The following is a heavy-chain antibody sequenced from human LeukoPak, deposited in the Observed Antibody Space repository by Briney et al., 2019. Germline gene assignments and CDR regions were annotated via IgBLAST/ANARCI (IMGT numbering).Heavy chain of an antibody. V-gene: IGHV1-46*01. J-gene: IGHJ4*02. CDR3: AREGHLTIFGAGRGYYFDY. D-gene: IGHD3-3*01. Sequence: GASVKASCKASGYTFTSYYMHWVRQAPGQGLEWMGIINPSGGSTSYAQKFQGRVTMTRDTSTSTVYMELSSLRSEDTAVYYCAREGHLTIFGAGRGYYFDYWGQGTLVTVSS. CDR1: GYTFTSYY. CDR2: INPSGGST.